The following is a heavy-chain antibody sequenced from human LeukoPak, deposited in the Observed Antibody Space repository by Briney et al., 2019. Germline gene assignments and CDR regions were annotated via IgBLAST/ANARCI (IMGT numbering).Heavy chain of an antibody. V-gene: IGHV4-34*01. CDR1: GGSFSGYY. CDR3: ARGKGRILTIYDY. Sequence: SETLSLTCAVYGGSFSGYYWSWIRQPPGKGLEWIGEINHSGSTNYNPSLKSRVTISVDTSKNQFSLKLSSVSAADTAVYYCARGKGRILTIYDYWGQGTLVTVSS. D-gene: IGHD2-15*01. CDR2: INHSGST. J-gene: IGHJ4*02.